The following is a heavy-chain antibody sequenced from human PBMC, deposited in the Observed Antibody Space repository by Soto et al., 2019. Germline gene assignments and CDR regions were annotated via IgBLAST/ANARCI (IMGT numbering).Heavy chain of an antibody. V-gene: IGHV3-23*01. D-gene: IGHD1-26*01. Sequence: GWSLRLSCAASGFTFSSYAMSWVRQAPGKGLEWVSAISGSGGSTYYADSVKGRFTISRDNSKNTLYLQMNSLRAEDTAVYYCAKDIGELPIFDYWGQGTLVTVSS. J-gene: IGHJ4*02. CDR2: ISGSGGST. CDR3: AKDIGELPIFDY. CDR1: GFTFSSYA.